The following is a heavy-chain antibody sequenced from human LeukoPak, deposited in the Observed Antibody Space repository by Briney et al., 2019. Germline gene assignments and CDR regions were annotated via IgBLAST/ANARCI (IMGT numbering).Heavy chain of an antibody. Sequence: PSQTLSLTCAVSGGSISSGGYSWSWIRQPPGKGLEWIGYIYHSGSTYYNPSLKSRVTISVDRSKNQFSLKLSSVTAADTAVYYCAKSRSGSANWALQIFDNWGQGALVTVSS. CDR1: GGSISSGGYS. CDR3: AKSRSGSANWALQIFDN. D-gene: IGHD1-1*01. V-gene: IGHV4-30-2*01. CDR2: IYHSGST. J-gene: IGHJ4*02.